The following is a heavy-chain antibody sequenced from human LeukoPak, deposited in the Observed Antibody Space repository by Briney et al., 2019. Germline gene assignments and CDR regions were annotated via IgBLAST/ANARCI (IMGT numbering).Heavy chain of an antibody. CDR2: INPNSGGT. CDR1: GYTFTVYY. CDR3: ASSRDGYNFY. J-gene: IGHJ4*02. D-gene: IGHD5-24*01. Sequence: ASVKVSCKASGYTFTVYYMHWVRQAPGQGLEWMGRINPNSGGTDYAQKFQGRVTMTRDTSITTAYMELSRLRSDDTAVYYCASSRDGYNFYWGQGTLVTVSS. V-gene: IGHV1-2*06.